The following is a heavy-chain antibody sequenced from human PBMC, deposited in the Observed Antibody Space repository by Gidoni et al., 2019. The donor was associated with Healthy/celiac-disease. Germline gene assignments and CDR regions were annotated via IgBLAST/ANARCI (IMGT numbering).Heavy chain of an antibody. CDR3: ARVVGGYSYGYAFDY. J-gene: IGHJ4*02. V-gene: IGHV1-69*01. D-gene: IGHD5-18*01. CDR1: GGTFSRYA. Sequence: QVQLVQSGAEVTKPGSSVQLSCTASGGTFSRYAIRWVRQAPGQGLEWLGGIIPIFGTANYAQKFQGRVTITADEATSTAYMVLSSLRSEDTAVYYCARVVGGYSYGYAFDYWGQGTLVTVSS. CDR2: IIPIFGTA.